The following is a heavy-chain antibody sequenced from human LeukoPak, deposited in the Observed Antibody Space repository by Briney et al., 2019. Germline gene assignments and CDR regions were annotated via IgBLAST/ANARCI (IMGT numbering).Heavy chain of an antibody. D-gene: IGHD4-17*01. CDR2: ISDSGSNT. V-gene: IGHV3-23*01. Sequence: PGGSLRLSCAASGFTFNSYAMSWVRQAPGKGLEWVSAISDSGSNTYYADSVKGRFTISRDSSKNTLYLQMNSLRAEDTAVYYCAKGTTVTTWGAFDIWGQGTMVTVSS. CDR3: AKGTTVTTWGAFDI. CDR1: GFTFNSYA. J-gene: IGHJ3*02.